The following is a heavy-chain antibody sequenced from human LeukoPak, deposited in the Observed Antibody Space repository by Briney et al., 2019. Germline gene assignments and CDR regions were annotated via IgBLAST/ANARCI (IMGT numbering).Heavy chain of an antibody. J-gene: IGHJ6*02. D-gene: IGHD3-3*01. V-gene: IGHV1-24*01. CDR1: GYTLTELS. Sequence: ASETVSHMVSGYTLTELSMHWVGQAPAKAREGMGGFDPEDGETIYPQKLQGRVTMTEDTSTDTAYMELSRLRSEDTAVYYCARDHYDFWSGYYIRYYYYGMDVWGQGTTVTVSS. CDR3: ARDHYDFWSGYYIRYYYYGMDV. CDR2: FDPEDGET.